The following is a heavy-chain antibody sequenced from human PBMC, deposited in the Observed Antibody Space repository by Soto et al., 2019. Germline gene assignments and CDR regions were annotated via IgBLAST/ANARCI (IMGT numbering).Heavy chain of an antibody. CDR1: GFTFRSYV. Sequence: QVQLVESGGGVVQPGTSLRLSCVGSGFTFRSYVIHWVRQAPGKGLEWVALTSYDGSNNFYGDSVKGRFTISRHNSRNTVELQMYSLRFADTALYYCARWGTTGGLDVWGQGTLVSVSS. CDR2: TSYDGSNN. CDR3: ARWGTTGGLDV. V-gene: IGHV3-33*05. D-gene: IGHD3-16*01. J-gene: IGHJ4*02.